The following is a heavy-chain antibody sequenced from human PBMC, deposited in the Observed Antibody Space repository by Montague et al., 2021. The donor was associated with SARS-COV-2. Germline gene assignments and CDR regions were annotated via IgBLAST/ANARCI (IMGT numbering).Heavy chain of an antibody. J-gene: IGHJ4*02. D-gene: IGHD2-21*01. CDR1: GGSTSNYY. CDR2: IFYTGST. V-gene: IGHV4-59*01. Sequence: SETLSLTCSVSGGSTSNYYWTWIRQSPGKGPQWIGYIFYTGSTKFNPSLKSRVSMSLDTSKNHFSLRLSAVTAADTARYYCARAQNICFIANCVNFFDLWGQGTLVTVSS. CDR3: ARAQNICFIANCVNFFDL.